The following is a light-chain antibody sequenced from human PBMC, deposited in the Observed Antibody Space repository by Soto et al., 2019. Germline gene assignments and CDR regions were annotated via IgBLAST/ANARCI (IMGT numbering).Light chain of an antibody. CDR2: AAS. Sequence: DIQMTQSASCLSASVGERVTITYRASQGISNYLAWYQQKPGKVPKLLIYAASTLQSGVPSRFSGSGSGTDFTLTISSLQPEDVATYYCQKYNSAPRTFGQGTKVEIK. J-gene: IGKJ1*01. CDR1: QGISNY. V-gene: IGKV1-27*01. CDR3: QKYNSAPRT.